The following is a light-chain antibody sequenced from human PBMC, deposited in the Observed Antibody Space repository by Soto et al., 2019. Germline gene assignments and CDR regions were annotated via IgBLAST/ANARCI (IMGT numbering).Light chain of an antibody. J-gene: IGKJ1*01. CDR1: QSIGDR. V-gene: IGKV1-5*01. Sequence: DIQMTQSPFTLSASVGDRVTITCRASQSIGDRLAWHQQKPGKAPKVLISDVSRLKSGVPSRFSGSGSGTEFILSIRSLHPDPFATYSCQHYNSYSEAFGQGTKVDIQ. CDR2: DVS. CDR3: QHYNSYSEA.